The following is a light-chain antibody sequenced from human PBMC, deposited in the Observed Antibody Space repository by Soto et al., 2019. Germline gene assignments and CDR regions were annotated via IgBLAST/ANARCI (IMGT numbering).Light chain of an antibody. J-gene: IGLJ2*01. V-gene: IGLV2-8*01. Sequence: QSALTQPPSASGSPGQSVTISCTGTSGDVGGYDYVSWYQQYPGKAPKLIIYEVTKRPSGVPDRFSGSKSGNTASLTVSGLQAEDEADYYCTSYAGSNKIFGGGTK. CDR1: SGDVGGYDY. CDR2: EVT. CDR3: TSYAGSNKI.